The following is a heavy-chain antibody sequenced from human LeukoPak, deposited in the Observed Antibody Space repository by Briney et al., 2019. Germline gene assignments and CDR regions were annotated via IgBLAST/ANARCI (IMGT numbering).Heavy chain of an antibody. J-gene: IGHJ4*02. D-gene: IGHD6-13*01. Sequence: GGSLRLSCAASGFPFSSYAMHWVRGATGKGLEWVAVISYDGSNKYYADSVKGRFTISRDNSKNTLYLQMNSLRAEDTAVYYCARDQGSSSWYVWGQGTLVTVSS. V-gene: IGHV3-30*04. CDR1: GFPFSSYA. CDR3: ARDQGSSSWYV. CDR2: ISYDGSNK.